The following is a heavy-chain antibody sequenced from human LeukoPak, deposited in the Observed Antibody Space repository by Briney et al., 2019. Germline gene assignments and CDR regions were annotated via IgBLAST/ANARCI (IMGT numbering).Heavy chain of an antibody. CDR3: ARGDISGWDFDF. D-gene: IGHD6-19*01. CDR2: FHGVSSSI. Sequence: GGSLRLSCAASGFTFSDHAMSWVRQTPGKGLEWVSYFHGVSSSIYYADSVRRRFTISRDNAKNSLYLQMNSLRAEDTAVYYCARGDISGWDFDFWGQGTLVTASS. V-gene: IGHV3-48*01. J-gene: IGHJ4*02. CDR1: GFTFSDHA.